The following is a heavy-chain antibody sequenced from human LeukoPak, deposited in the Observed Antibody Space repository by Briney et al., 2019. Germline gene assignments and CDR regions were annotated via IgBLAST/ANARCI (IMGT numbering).Heavy chain of an antibody. CDR2: ISGSGGNM. CDR3: ARGMNWIDGFDI. V-gene: IGHV3-11*04. CDR1: GFTFSDFY. Sequence: PGGSLRLSCAASGFTFSDFYMTWFRQAPGKGLEWVSYISGSGGNMYYADSVKGRFTISRDDAKNSLSLQMSSLRAEDTAVYYCARGMNWIDGFDIWGQGTMVTVSS. J-gene: IGHJ3*02. D-gene: IGHD1-1*01.